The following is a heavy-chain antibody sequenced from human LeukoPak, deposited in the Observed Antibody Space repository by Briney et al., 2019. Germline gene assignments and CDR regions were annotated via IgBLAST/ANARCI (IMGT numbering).Heavy chain of an antibody. J-gene: IGHJ4*02. V-gene: IGHV3-30*19. CDR2: IWNDGSNK. CDR3: ARDGYYYDSSGNFDY. CDR1: GFTFSSYG. Sequence: GGSLRLSCAASGFTFSSYGMHWVRQAPGKGLEWVAVIWNDGSNKYYADSVKGRFTISRDNSKNTLYLQMNSLRAEDTAVYYCARDGYYYDSSGNFDYWGQGTLVTVSS. D-gene: IGHD3-22*01.